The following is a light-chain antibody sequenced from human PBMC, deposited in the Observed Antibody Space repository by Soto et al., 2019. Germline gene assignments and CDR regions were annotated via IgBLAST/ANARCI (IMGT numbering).Light chain of an antibody. V-gene: IGLV2-23*02. Sequence: QSALTQPASVSGSPGQSITISCAGTTSDVAYYDLVSWYQQHPGRAPKLLIYEVDKRPSGIYVRFSGSKSGATASLTISGLLPEDEAVYFCCTYAGHVPKFGGGTKLTVL. CDR1: TSDVAYYDL. CDR3: CTYAGHVPK. J-gene: IGLJ2*01. CDR2: EVD.